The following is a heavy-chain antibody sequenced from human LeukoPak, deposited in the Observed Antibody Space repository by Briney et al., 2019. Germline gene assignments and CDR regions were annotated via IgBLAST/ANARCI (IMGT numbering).Heavy chain of an antibody. CDR2: IKQDGSEK. CDR3: AKGIVGATKFDY. Sequence: GGSLRLSCAASGFTFSSYWMSWVRQAPGKGLEWVANIKQDGSEKYYVDSVKGRFTISRDNAKNTVFLQMYSLRAEDTALYYCAKGIVGATKFDYWAQGSLVTVSS. D-gene: IGHD1-26*01. CDR1: GFTFSSYW. J-gene: IGHJ4*02. V-gene: IGHV3-7*03.